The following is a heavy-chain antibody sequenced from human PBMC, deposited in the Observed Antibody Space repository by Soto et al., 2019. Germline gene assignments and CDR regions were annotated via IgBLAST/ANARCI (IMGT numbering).Heavy chain of an antibody. CDR2: ISYDGSNK. Sequence: QVQLVESGGGVVQPGRSLRLSCAASGFTFSSYAMHWVRQAPGKGLEWVAFISYDGSNKYYADSVKGQFTISRDNSKNTLYLQMNSLRTEDTAVYYCASYTLPYCGGDCSYAFDIWGQGTMVTVSS. CDR1: GFTFSSYA. V-gene: IGHV3-30-3*01. J-gene: IGHJ3*02. CDR3: ASYTLPYCGGDCSYAFDI. D-gene: IGHD2-21*02.